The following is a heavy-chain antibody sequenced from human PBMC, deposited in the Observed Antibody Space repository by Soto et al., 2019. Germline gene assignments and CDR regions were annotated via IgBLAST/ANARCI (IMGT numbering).Heavy chain of an antibody. CDR1: GDSISRIDYY. V-gene: IGHV4-31*03. CDR3: VREGGSYDSGGYLIRGAFDI. CDR2: IYFSVNT. D-gene: IGHD3-22*01. J-gene: IGHJ3*02. Sequence: SETLSLTCSVSGDSISRIDYYWTWIRQHPEKGLEWIGNIYFSVNTYYSTSLESRLTISVDTSKNQFSLKLTYVTAADTAVYYCVREGGSYDSGGYLIRGAFDIWGQGTMVTVSS.